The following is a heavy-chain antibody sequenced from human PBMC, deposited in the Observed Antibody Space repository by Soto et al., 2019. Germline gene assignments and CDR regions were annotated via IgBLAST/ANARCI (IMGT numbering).Heavy chain of an antibody. Sequence: EVQLLESGGGLVQPGGSLRLSCAVSGFTFSSHAMSWVRQAPGKGLECVSSITGSGDSTYYADSVKGRFTISRDKSKSTLYLQMNSLRAEDTAVYYCAKDLQLSGWLRDQTFDYWGQGTQVTVSS. CDR3: AKDLQLSGWLRDQTFDY. CDR1: GFTFSSHA. J-gene: IGHJ4*02. CDR2: ITGSGDST. V-gene: IGHV3-23*01. D-gene: IGHD6-19*01.